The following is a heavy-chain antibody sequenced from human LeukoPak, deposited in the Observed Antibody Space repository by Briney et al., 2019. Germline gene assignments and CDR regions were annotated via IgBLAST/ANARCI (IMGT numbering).Heavy chain of an antibody. CDR2: ISGSGGST. CDR1: GFTFSSHA. J-gene: IGHJ4*02. CDR3: AKGDDFWSGYPTFDY. Sequence: GGSLRLSCAASGFTFSSHAMSWVRQAPGKGLEWVSAISGSGGSTYYADSVKGRFTISRDNSKNTLYLQMNSLRAEDTAVYYCAKGDDFWSGYPTFDYWGQGTLVTVSS. D-gene: IGHD3-3*01. V-gene: IGHV3-23*01.